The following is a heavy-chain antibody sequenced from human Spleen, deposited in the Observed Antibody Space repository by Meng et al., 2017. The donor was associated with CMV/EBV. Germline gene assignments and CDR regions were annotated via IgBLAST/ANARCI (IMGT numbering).Heavy chain of an antibody. V-gene: IGHV3-23*03. Sequence: ETLSLTCPASGFTFSSYAMSWVRQAPGKGLEWVSLIYSGGSSTYYADSVKGRFTISRDNSKNTLNLQMNSLRAEDTAVYYCAKVSINYDWFDPWGQGTLVTVSS. CDR2: IYSGGSST. CDR1: GFTFSSYA. CDR3: AKVSINYDWFDP. J-gene: IGHJ5*02. D-gene: IGHD4-11*01.